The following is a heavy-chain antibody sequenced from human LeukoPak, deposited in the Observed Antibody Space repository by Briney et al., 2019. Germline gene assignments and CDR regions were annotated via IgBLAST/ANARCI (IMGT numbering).Heavy chain of an antibody. CDR2: ISSSSSTI. CDR3: ARDNQYCSGGSCYPGFFDY. J-gene: IGHJ4*02. CDR1: GFTFSSYA. D-gene: IGHD2-15*01. V-gene: IGHV3-48*01. Sequence: GGSLRLSCAASGFTFSSYAMSWVRQAPGKGLEWVSYISSSSSTIYYADSVKGRFTISRDNAKNSLYLQMNSLRAEDTAVYYCARDNQYCSGGSCYPGFFDYWGRGTLVTVSS.